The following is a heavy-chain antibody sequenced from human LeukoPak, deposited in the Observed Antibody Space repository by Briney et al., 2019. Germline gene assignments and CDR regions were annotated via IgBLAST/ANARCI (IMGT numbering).Heavy chain of an antibody. Sequence: GGSLRLSCVASGFIFNKFWMSWVRQAPGKGLEWVSGITWNGGSTGYADSVKGRFTISRDNAKNSLYLQMNSLRAEDTAVYYCARDAIDAFDIWGQGTMVTVSS. CDR3: ARDAIDAFDI. CDR1: GFIFNKFW. J-gene: IGHJ3*02. V-gene: IGHV3-20*04. CDR2: ITWNGGST.